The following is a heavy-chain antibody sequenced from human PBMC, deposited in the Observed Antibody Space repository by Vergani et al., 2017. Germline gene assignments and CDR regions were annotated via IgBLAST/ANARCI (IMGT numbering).Heavy chain of an antibody. D-gene: IGHD6-13*01. CDR1: GFTFSSYE. CDR2: ISSSGSTR. J-gene: IGHJ5*02. Sequence: EVQLVESGGGLVQPGGSLRLSCAASGFTFSSYEMNWVRQAPGKGLEWVSYISSSGSTRYYADSVKGRFTISRDNAKNSLYLQMNSLRAEDTAVYYCARSEPSGCSSSRVASWFDPWGQGTLVTVSS. V-gene: IGHV3-48*03. CDR3: ARSEPSGCSSSRVASWFDP.